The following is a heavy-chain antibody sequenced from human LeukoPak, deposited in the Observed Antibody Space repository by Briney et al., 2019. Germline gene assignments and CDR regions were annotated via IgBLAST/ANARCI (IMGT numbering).Heavy chain of an antibody. V-gene: IGHV3-21*01. D-gene: IGHD4-17*01. CDR3: ARDEGDTVTTYRFDL. J-gene: IGHJ2*01. Sequence: GGSLRLSCAASGFTFSSYSMNWVRQAPGKGLEWVSSISSSSSYIYYADSVKGRFTISRDNAKNSLYLQMNSLRAEDTAVYYCARDEGDTVTTYRFDLWGRGALVTVSS. CDR1: GFTFSSYS. CDR2: ISSSSSYI.